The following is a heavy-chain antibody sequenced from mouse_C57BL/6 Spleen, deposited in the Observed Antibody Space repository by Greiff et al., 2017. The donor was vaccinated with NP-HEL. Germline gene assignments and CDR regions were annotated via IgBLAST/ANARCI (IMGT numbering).Heavy chain of an antibody. CDR1: GYTFTRYC. CDR3: ARKGGSWYFDV. V-gene: IGHV1-52*01. D-gene: IGHD1-1*02. CDR2: IDPSDSDP. J-gene: IGHJ1*03. Sequence: VQLQQPGAELVRPGSSVKLSCKASGYTFTRYCMHWVQPRPIPVLECIGNIDPSDSDPHYNQKFKDKATLTVSKSSSTAYMQLSSLTSEDAAVYCCARKGGSWYFDVWGTGTTVTVSS.